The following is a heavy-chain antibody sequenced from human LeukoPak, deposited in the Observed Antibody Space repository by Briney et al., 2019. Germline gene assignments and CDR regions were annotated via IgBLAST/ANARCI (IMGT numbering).Heavy chain of an antibody. Sequence: ASVKVSCKASGYTFTSYGISWVRQAPGQGLEWMGWISAYNGNTNYAQKLQGRVTMTTDTSTSTAYMELRSLRSDDTAVYYCARVPLPLRYCSSTSCYYWFDPWGQGTLVTVSS. CDR2: ISAYNGNT. V-gene: IGHV1-18*01. J-gene: IGHJ5*02. CDR1: GYTFTSYG. D-gene: IGHD2-2*01. CDR3: ARVPLPLRYCSSTSCYYWFDP.